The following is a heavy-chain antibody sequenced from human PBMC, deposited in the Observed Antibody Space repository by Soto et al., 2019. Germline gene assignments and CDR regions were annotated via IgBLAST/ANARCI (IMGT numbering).Heavy chain of an antibody. Sequence: ASVKVSCKASGFSFTDFAFHWVRQAPGQRPEWMGRINSNPQYSPRFQDRVTISVDRPNNQFSLKLRSVTAADTAIYYCAGDIRSGSYRFDYWGQGTLVTVSS. V-gene: IGHV1-3*01. J-gene: IGHJ4*02. CDR2: INSNP. D-gene: IGHD1-26*01. CDR3: AGDIRSGSYRFDY. CDR1: GFSFTDFA.